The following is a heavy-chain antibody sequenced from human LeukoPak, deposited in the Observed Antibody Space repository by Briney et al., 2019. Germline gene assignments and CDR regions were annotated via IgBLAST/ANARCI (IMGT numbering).Heavy chain of an antibody. D-gene: IGHD6-13*01. CDR3: AKARAGNITAAFNY. V-gene: IGHV3-7*03. CDR1: GFTFSTYW. CDR2: IKEDGSEK. J-gene: IGHJ4*02. Sequence: GGSLRLSCAASGFTFSTYWMSWVRQAPGKGLEWVANIKEDGSEKYYVDSVKGRFTISRDNAKNLLNLQMNSLRAEDTAVYYCAKARAGNITAAFNYWGQGTLVTVSS.